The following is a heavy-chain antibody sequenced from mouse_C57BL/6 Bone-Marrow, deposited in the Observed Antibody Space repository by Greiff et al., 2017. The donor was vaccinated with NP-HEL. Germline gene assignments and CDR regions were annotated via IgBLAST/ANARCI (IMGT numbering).Heavy chain of an antibody. V-gene: IGHV1-76*01. Sequence: QVQLKESGAELVRPGASVKLSCKASGYTFTDYYINWVKQRPGQGLEWIARIYPGSGNTYYNEKFKGKATLTAEKSSSTAYMQLSSLTSEDSAVYFCARQLRLPYYAMDYWGQGTSVTVSS. CDR2: IYPGSGNT. D-gene: IGHD3-2*02. CDR3: ARQLRLPYYAMDY. CDR1: GYTFTDYY. J-gene: IGHJ4*01.